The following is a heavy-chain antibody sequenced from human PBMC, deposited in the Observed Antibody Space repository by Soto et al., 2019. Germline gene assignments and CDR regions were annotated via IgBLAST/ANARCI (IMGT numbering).Heavy chain of an antibody. V-gene: IGHV1-24*01. Sequence: ASVKVSCKVSGYTLTELSMHWVRQAPGKGLEWMGGFDPEDGETIYAQKFQGRVTMTEDTSTDTAYMELSSLRSEDTAVYYCATVGQRKYNWKALPESYWFDPWGQGTLVTVSS. CDR1: GYTLTELS. CDR3: ATVGQRKYNWKALPESYWFDP. J-gene: IGHJ5*02. CDR2: FDPEDGET. D-gene: IGHD1-20*01.